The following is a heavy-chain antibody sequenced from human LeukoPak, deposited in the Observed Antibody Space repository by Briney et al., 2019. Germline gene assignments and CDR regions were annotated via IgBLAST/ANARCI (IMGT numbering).Heavy chain of an antibody. CDR3: ARHLNSGYETAYFDY. D-gene: IGHD5-12*01. J-gene: IGHJ4*02. V-gene: IGHV4-59*11. CDR1: GGSISSHY. Sequence: PSETLSLTCTVSGGSISSHYWSWIRQPPGKGLEWIGYIYYSGSTNYNPSLKSRVTISVDTSKNQFSLKLSSVTAADTAVYYCARHLNSGYETAYFDYWGQGTLVTVSS. CDR2: IYYSGST.